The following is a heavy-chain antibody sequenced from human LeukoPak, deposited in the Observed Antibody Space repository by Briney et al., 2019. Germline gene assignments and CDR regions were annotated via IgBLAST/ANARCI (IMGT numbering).Heavy chain of an antibody. CDR1: GLTFSSCA. CDR2: ISNVGGRT. J-gene: IGHJ1*01. CDR3: AKGTYYYDSGSYLECFGEN. Sequence: PGGSLRLSCAASGLTFSSCAMSWVRQAPGQGLEWVSTISNVGGRTYYANSVKGRFTISRDNSKSTLYLQMNTLRAEDTAVYYCAKGTYYYDSGSYLECFGENWGQGTLVTVSS. V-gene: IGHV3-23*01. D-gene: IGHD3-10*01.